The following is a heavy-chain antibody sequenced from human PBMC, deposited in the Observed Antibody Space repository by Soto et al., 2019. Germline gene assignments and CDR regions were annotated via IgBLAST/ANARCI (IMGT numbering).Heavy chain of an antibody. J-gene: IGHJ4*02. CDR2: IDPSDSYS. V-gene: IGHV5-10-1*01. CDR3: ARHDYPPVAGTCNY. CDR1: GYIFTKSW. D-gene: IGHD6-19*01. Sequence: RGGSLKVSCQGSGYIFTKSWVSWGRQMPGKGLEWMARIDPSDSYSDYSPSFRGHVTMSVDKSTSTVHLQWTSLEASDTAIYYCARHDYPPVAGTCNYWGQGTQVTVSS.